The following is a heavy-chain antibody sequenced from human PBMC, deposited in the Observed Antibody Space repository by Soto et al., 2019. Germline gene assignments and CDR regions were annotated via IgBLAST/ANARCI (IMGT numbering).Heavy chain of an antibody. CDR1: GFTFSSYA. CDR3: AKGRSADGDYSGGIDY. CDR2: ISGSGGST. J-gene: IGHJ4*02. Sequence: GGSLRLSCAASGFTFSSYAMSRVRQAPGKGLEWVSAISGSGGSTYYADSVKGRFTISRDNSKNTLYLQMNSLRAEDTAVYYCAKGRSADGDYSGGIDYWGQGTLVTVSS. D-gene: IGHD4-17*01. V-gene: IGHV3-23*01.